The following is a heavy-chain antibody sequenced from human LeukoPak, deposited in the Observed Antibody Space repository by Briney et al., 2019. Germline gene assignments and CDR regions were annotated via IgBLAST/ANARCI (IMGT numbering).Heavy chain of an antibody. CDR2: IYSGGST. D-gene: IGHD3-10*01. J-gene: IGHJ4*02. CDR3: ARVPTMVRGVVDY. V-gene: IGHV3-53*01. Sequence: GGSLRLSCAASGFTVSSNYMSWVRQAPGKGLEWVSVIYSGGSTYYADSVKGRFTISRDNSKNTLYLQMNSLRAEDTAVYYCARVPTMVRGVVDYWGQGTLVTDSS. CDR1: GFTVSSNY.